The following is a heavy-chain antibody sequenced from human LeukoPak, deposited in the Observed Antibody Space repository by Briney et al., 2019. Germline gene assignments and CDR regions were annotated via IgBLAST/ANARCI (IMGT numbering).Heavy chain of an antibody. J-gene: IGHJ6*03. D-gene: IGHD2-15*01. V-gene: IGHV3-20*04. CDR1: GFIFSSYA. CDR3: ARSKASRGGAYYYYYYMDV. CDR2: INWNGGST. Sequence: GGSLRLSCAASGFIFSSYAMSWVRQAPGKGLEWVSGINWNGGSTGYADSVKGRFTISRDNAKNSLYLQMNSLRAEDTALYYCARSKASRGGAYYYYYYMDVWGKGTTVTVSS.